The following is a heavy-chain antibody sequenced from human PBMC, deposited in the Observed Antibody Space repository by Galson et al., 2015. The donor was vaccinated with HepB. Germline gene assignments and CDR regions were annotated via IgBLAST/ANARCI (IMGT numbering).Heavy chain of an antibody. Sequence: SLRLSCAASGFTFSSYAMSWVRQAPGKGLEWVSAISGSGGSTYYADSVKGRFTISRDNSKNTLYLQMNSLRAEDTAVYYCAKDQEGLSGRSYYGSGSYYKRAGAFDIWGQGTMVTVSS. D-gene: IGHD3-10*01. CDR1: GFTFSSYA. V-gene: IGHV3-23*01. CDR2: ISGSGGST. J-gene: IGHJ3*02. CDR3: AKDQEGLSGRSYYGSGSYYKRAGAFDI.